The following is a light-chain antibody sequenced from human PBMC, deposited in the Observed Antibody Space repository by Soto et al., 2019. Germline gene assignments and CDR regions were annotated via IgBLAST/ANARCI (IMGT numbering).Light chain of an antibody. J-gene: IGLJ1*01. CDR1: SSNIGSNT. CDR2: TNN. V-gene: IGLV1-44*01. CDR3: AAWDDSLKGDV. Sequence: QSVLTQPSSASGTPGQRVTISCSGSSSNIGSNTVNWYQQLPGTAPKLLIYTNNERPSGVPDRFSGSKSDTSASLAISGLQSEDEADYYCAAWDDSLKGDVFGTGTKLTVL.